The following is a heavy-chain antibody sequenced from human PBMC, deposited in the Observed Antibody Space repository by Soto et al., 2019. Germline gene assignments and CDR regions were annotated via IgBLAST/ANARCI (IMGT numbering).Heavy chain of an antibody. CDR1: GFSFSSYA. CDR3: AKESMPQHYGDTLFDY. Sequence: QLLESGGGLVQPGGSLRLSCEASGFSFSSYALSWVRQAPGKGLEWVSTFSAGGRAYYADSVKGRFTIAKDTSKNTLRLLASSLRAEDTAVYYCAKESMPQHYGDTLFDYWGQGTRVTVSS. D-gene: IGHD4-17*01. V-gene: IGHV3-23*01. J-gene: IGHJ4*02. CDR2: FSAGGRA.